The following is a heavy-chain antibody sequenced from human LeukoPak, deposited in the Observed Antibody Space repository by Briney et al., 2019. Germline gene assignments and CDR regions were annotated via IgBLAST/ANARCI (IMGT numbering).Heavy chain of an antibody. CDR1: GYTFTSYY. J-gene: IGHJ5*02. Sequence: ALVKVSCKASGYTFTSYYIHWVRQAPGQGLEWMGIINPSGGSTSYAQKFQGRVTMTRDTSTSTVYMELSSLRSEDTAVYYCASLFSSGPLGGPWGQGTLVTVSS. CDR3: ASLFSSGPLGGP. D-gene: IGHD3-22*01. V-gene: IGHV1-46*01. CDR2: INPSGGST.